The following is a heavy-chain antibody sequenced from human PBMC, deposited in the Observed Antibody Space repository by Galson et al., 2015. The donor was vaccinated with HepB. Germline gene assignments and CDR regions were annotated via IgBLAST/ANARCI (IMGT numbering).Heavy chain of an antibody. D-gene: IGHD3-3*01. V-gene: IGHV4-31*03. CDR1: GGFISSGGYY. J-gene: IGHJ4*02. Sequence: TLSLTCTVSGGFISSGGYYWSWIRQHPGKGLEWIGYIYYSGSTYYNPSLKSRVTIAVDTSKNQFSLKLSSVTAADTAVYYCARGNHDFWSGYYFGGWGQGTLVTVSS. CDR2: IYYSGST. CDR3: ARGNHDFWSGYYFGG.